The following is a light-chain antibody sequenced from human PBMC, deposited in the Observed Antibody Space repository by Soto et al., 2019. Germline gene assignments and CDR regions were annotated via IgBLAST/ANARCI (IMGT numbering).Light chain of an antibody. V-gene: IGLV2-14*01. Sequence: QSVLTQPASVSGSPGQSITISCTGTSSDVGGYNYVSWYQQHPGKAPKVMIYEVSNRPSGVSNRFSGSKSGNTASLTISGLQAEDEADYYCSSYTSINTVVFGGGTMLTVL. CDR2: EVS. CDR3: SSYTSINTVV. CDR1: SSDVGGYNY. J-gene: IGLJ2*01.